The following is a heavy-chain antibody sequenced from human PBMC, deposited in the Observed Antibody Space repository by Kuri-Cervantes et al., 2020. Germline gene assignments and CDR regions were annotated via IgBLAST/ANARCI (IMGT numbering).Heavy chain of an antibody. Sequence: GGSLRLSCAASGFTFSSYWMSWVRQAPGKGLEWVANIKQDGSEKYYVDSVKGRFTISRDNAKNSLYLQMNSLRAEDTAVYYCARITYYYDSSGYYSGGGYYYYGMDVWGQGTTVTVSS. V-gene: IGHV3-7*03. CDR1: GFTFSSYW. CDR3: ARITYYYDSSGYYSGGGYYYYGMDV. D-gene: IGHD3-22*01. J-gene: IGHJ6*02. CDR2: IKQDGSEK.